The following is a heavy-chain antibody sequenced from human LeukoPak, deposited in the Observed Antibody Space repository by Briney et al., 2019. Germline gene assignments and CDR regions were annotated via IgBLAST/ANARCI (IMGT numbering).Heavy chain of an antibody. CDR3: ARDRPTGSGSYHPRNNWFDP. CDR2: IYYSGST. CDR1: GGSISSSSYY. J-gene: IGHJ5*02. D-gene: IGHD3-10*01. V-gene: IGHV4-39*07. Sequence: SETLSLTCTVSGGSISSSSYYWGWIRQPPGKGLEWIGSIYYSGSTYYNPSLKSRVTISVDTSKNQFSLKLSSVTAADTAVYYCARDRPTGSGSYHPRNNWFDPWGQGTLVTVSS.